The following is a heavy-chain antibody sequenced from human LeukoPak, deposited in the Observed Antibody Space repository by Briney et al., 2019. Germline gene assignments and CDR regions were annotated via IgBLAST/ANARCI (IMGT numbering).Heavy chain of an antibody. D-gene: IGHD6-13*01. CDR2: ISAKNGNT. CDR3: ARASDISWPFEN. J-gene: IGHJ1*01. Sequence: GASVKVSCKTSGYSFSNYGIVWVRQAPGQGLERMGWISAKNGNTKNSQKVQGGVTMTTDSSTGIAYVDLRSLRTDDTAVYYCARASDISWPFENWGQGTLVIVSS. CDR1: GYSFSNYG. V-gene: IGHV1-18*01.